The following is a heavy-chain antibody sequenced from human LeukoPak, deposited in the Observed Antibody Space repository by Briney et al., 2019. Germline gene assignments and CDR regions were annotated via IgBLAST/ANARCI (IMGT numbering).Heavy chain of an antibody. CDR2: IIPILGTA. V-gene: IGHV1-69*11. J-gene: IGHJ3*02. D-gene: IGHD2-2*01. Sequence: GASVKVSCKASGGTFSSYAISWVRQARGQGLEWMGRIIPILGTANYAQKFQGRVTITTDESTSTAYMELSSLRSEDTAVYYCARYCSSTSCPVGAFDIWGQGTMVTVSS. CDR3: ARYCSSTSCPVGAFDI. CDR1: GGTFSSYA.